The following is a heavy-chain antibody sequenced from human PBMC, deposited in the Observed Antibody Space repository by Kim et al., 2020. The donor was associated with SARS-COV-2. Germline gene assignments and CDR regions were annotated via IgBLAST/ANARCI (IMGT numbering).Heavy chain of an antibody. J-gene: IGHJ4*02. D-gene: IGHD3-22*01. V-gene: IGHV3-9*01. CDR1: GFTFDDYA. Sequence: GGSLRLSCAASGFTFDDYAMHWVRQAPGKGLEWVSGISWNSGSIGYADSVKGRFTISRDNAKNSLYLQMNSLRAEDTALYYCAKDISSGIGYYYDSSGSTGYFDYWGQGTLVTVSS. CDR2: ISWNSGSI. CDR3: AKDISSGIGYYYDSSGSTGYFDY.